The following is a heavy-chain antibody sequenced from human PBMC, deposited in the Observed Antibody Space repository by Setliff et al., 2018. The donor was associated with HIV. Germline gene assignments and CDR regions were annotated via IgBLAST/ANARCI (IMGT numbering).Heavy chain of an antibody. CDR3: ARMYSGYDWSPAGARTRYFDY. CDR2: ISYSGNT. Sequence: SETLSLTCAVSAYSISSGYYWGWIRQPPGKGLEWIGYISYSGNTYYNPSLKSRVTISIDTSKNQFSLKLSSVTAADTAVYYCARMYSGYDWSPAGARTRYFDYWGQGTLVTVSS. J-gene: IGHJ4*02. CDR1: AYSISSGYY. D-gene: IGHD5-12*01. V-gene: IGHV4-38-2*01.